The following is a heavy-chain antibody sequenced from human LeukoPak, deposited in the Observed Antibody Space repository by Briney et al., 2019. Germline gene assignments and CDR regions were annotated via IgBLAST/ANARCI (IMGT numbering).Heavy chain of an antibody. CDR2: FDPEDGET. D-gene: IGHD2-2*01. V-gene: IGHV1-24*01. Sequence: EASVKVSCKVSGYTLTELSMHWVRQAPGKGLEWMGGFDPEDGETIYAQRFQGRVTMTEDTSTDTAYMELSSLRSEDTAVYYCATVRIVVVPAAKNYYYYMDVWGKGTTVTVSS. CDR3: ATVRIVVVPAAKNYYYYMDV. CDR1: GYTLTELS. J-gene: IGHJ6*03.